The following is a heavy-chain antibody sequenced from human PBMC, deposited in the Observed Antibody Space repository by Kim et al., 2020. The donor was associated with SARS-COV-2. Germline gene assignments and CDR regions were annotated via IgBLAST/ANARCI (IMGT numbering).Heavy chain of an antibody. D-gene: IGHD1-26*01. J-gene: IGHJ5*02. Sequence: SYNPSLKSRVTISVDTSKNQFSLKLSSVTAADTAVYYCARRSYHSNWFDPWGQGTLVTVSS. V-gene: IGHV4-39*01. CDR3: ARRSYHSNWFDP.